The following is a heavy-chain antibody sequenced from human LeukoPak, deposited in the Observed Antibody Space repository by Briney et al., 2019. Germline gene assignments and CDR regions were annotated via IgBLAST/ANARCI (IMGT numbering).Heavy chain of an antibody. D-gene: IGHD3-10*01. J-gene: IGHJ5*02. V-gene: IGHV4-4*07. CDR1: GGSITSYY. CDR3: ARDHQYGSGSYYNLGFDP. CDR2: IYTSGST. Sequence: PSETLSLTCTVSGGSITSYYWSWIRQPAGRGLEWIGRIYTSGSTNYNPSLKSRVTMSVDTSKNQFSLKLSSVTDADTAVYYCARDHQYGSGSYYNLGFDPWGQGTLVTVSS.